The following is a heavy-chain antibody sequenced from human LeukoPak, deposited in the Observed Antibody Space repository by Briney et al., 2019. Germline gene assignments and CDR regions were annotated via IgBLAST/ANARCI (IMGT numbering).Heavy chain of an antibody. V-gene: IGHV1-2*02. J-gene: IGHJ4*02. Sequence: ASVKVSCKASGYTFTGYYMHWVRQAPGQGLEWMGWINSNSGGTNYAQKFQGRVTMTRDTSISTAYMELSRLRSDDTAVYYCARDLEQQLVTGYYYDGSGYYPLGYDYWGQGTLVTVSS. D-gene: IGHD3-22*01. CDR1: GYTFTGYY. CDR2: INSNSGGT. CDR3: ARDLEQQLVTGYYYDGSGYYPLGYDY.